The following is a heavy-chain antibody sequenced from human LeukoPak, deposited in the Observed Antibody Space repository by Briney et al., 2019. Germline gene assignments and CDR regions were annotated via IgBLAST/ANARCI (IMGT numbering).Heavy chain of an antibody. CDR1: GGSFSGYY. V-gene: IGHV4-34*01. CDR2: INHSGST. J-gene: IGHJ5*02. D-gene: IGHD6-19*01. Sequence: SETLSLTCAVYGGSFSGYYWSWIRQPPGKGLEWIGEINHSGSTNYNPSLKSRVTISVDTSKNQFSLKLSSVTAADTAVYYCARQYSGGWYWFDPWGQGTLATVSS. CDR3: ARQYSGGWYWFDP.